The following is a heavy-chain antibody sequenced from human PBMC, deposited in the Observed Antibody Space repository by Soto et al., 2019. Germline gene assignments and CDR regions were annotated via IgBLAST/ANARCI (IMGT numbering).Heavy chain of an antibody. V-gene: IGHV3-7*02. CDR1: GFTFSSYW. J-gene: IGHJ3*02. Sequence: XXSLRLSCAAAGFTFSSYWMRWVPQAPGKGLEWVANVKPDGSEKWYVDSVKGRFTISRDNAKNSLYLQMNSLRAEDTVVYYCARGDYYDTSGPFSDAFDIWGQGTMVPVS. D-gene: IGHD3-22*01. CDR3: ARGDYYDTSGPFSDAFDI. CDR2: VKPDGSEK.